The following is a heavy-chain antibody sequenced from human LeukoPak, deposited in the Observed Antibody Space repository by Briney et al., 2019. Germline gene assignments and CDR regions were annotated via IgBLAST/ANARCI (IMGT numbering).Heavy chain of an antibody. CDR1: GASISSGSNY. D-gene: IGHD3-3*01. CDR2: IYSSGST. V-gene: IGHV4-39*07. Sequence: PSETLSLTCSVSGASISSGSNYWGWIRQPPGKTLEWIGSIYSSGSTYYNPSLKSRVIIIIDTPKNHFSLTLSSVTAADTAVYYCAREMGYDFWSGYDYYYYMDVWGKGTTVTVSS. CDR3: AREMGYDFWSGYDYYYYMDV. J-gene: IGHJ6*03.